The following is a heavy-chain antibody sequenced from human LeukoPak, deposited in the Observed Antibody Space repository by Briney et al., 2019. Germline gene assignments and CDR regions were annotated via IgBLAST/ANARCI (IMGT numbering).Heavy chain of an antibody. Sequence: GGSLRLSCAASGFTFSSYAMHWVRQAPGKGLEWVAVISYDGSNKYYADSVKGRFTISRDNSKNTLYLQMNSLRAEDTAVYYCARVGSQLAHFDYWGQGTLVTVSS. D-gene: IGHD2-2*01. CDR1: GFTFSSYA. V-gene: IGHV3-30*14. CDR3: ARVGSQLAHFDY. J-gene: IGHJ4*02. CDR2: ISYDGSNK.